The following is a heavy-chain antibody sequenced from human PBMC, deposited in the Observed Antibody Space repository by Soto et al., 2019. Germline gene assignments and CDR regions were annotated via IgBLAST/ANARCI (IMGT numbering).Heavy chain of an antibody. D-gene: IGHD5-18*01. CDR2: IIPIFGTA. CDR3: ARARGYSYGPYYYYYGLDV. V-gene: IGHV1-69*01. J-gene: IGHJ6*02. Sequence: QVQLVQSGAEVKKPGSSVKVSCKASGGTFSTYAISWVRQAPGQGLEWMGGIIPIFGTANYAQKFQGRVTITADESTSTAYMERNSLRSEDTGVYFCARARGYSYGPYYYYYGLDVWGQGTTVTVSS. CDR1: GGTFSTYA.